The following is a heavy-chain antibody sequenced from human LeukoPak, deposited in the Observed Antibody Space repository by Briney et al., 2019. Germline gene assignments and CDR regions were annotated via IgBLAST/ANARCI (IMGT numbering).Heavy chain of an antibody. D-gene: IGHD3-22*01. CDR1: GASITRGGHY. CDR2: IYYSGST. J-gene: IGHJ3*02. CDR3: ARGGFRGYYDSSGYSAFDI. Sequence: SETLSLTCTVSGASITRGGHYWTWIRQHPGKGLEWIGYIYYSGSTHYNPSLKSRVSISVDTSRNQFSLKVNSVTAADTAVYYCARGGFRGYYDSSGYSAFDIWGQGTMVTVSS. V-gene: IGHV4-31*03.